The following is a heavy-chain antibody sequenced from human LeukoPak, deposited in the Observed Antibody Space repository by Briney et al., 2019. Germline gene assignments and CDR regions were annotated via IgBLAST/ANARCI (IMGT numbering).Heavy chain of an antibody. Sequence: TGGSLRLSCAASGFTFSSYGMHWVRQALGKGLEWVAVISYDGSNKYYADSVKGRFTISRDNSKNTLYLQMNSLRAEDTAVYYCAKEQPPRGYSYGPPLDYWGQGTLVTVSS. J-gene: IGHJ4*02. V-gene: IGHV3-30*18. CDR1: GFTFSSYG. D-gene: IGHD5-18*01. CDR2: ISYDGSNK. CDR3: AKEQPPRGYSYGPPLDY.